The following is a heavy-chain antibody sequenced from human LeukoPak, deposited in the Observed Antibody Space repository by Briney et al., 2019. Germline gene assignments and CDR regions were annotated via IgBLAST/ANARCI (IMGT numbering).Heavy chain of an antibody. Sequence: GGSLRLSCAASGFTFSIYEMNWVRQAPGKGLEGVSYISSSGSTIYYADSVKGRFTISRDNAKNSLYLQMNSLRAEDTAVYFCAELGIATIGGVWGKGTTVTISS. CDR2: ISSSGSTI. V-gene: IGHV3-48*03. CDR1: GFTFSIYE. J-gene: IGHJ6*04. CDR3: AELGIATIGGV. D-gene: IGHD3-10*02.